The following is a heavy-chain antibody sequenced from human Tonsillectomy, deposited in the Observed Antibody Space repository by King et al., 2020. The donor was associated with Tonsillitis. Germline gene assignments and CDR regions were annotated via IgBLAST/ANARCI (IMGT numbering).Heavy chain of an antibody. V-gene: IGHV4-61*02. D-gene: IGHD2-15*01. J-gene: IGHJ6*03. CDR1: GGSISSGSYY. Sequence: VQLPESGPGLVKPSQTLSLTCTVTGGSISSGSYYWSWIRQPAGKGLEWIWRISTSGSTNYNASLKSRVTMSVDTSKNQFSLKLSSVIAADTATYYCARVVAEVFYYYYMDVWGIGTTVTVSS. CDR2: ISTSGST. CDR3: ARVVAEVFYYYYMDV.